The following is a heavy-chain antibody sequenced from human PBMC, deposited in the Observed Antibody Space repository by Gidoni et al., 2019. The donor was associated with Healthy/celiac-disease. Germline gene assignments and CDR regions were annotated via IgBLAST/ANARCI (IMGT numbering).Heavy chain of an antibody. J-gene: IGHJ4*02. D-gene: IGHD3-3*01. CDR3: TTELLRVNYFDY. CDR2: IKSKTDGGTT. V-gene: IGHV3-15*01. Sequence: EVQLVESGGGLVKPGGSLRLSCAASGFTFSNAWLSWVRQAPGKGLEWVGRIKSKTDGGTTDYAAPVKGRFTISRDDSKNTLYLQMNSLKTEDTAVYYCTTELLRVNYFDYWGQGTLVTVSS. CDR1: GFTFSNAW.